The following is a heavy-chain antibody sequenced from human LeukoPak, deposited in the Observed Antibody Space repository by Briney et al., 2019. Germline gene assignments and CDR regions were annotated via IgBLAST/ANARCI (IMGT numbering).Heavy chain of an antibody. Sequence: SETLSLTCAVSGGSISSGGYSWSWIRQPPGKGLEWIGYIYHSGSTYYNPSLKSRVTISVDRSKNQFSLKLSSVTAADTAVYYCAREIEGYFDLWGRGTLVTVSS. CDR3: AREIEGYFDL. V-gene: IGHV4-30-2*01. J-gene: IGHJ2*01. CDR1: GGSISSGGYS. CDR2: IYHSGST.